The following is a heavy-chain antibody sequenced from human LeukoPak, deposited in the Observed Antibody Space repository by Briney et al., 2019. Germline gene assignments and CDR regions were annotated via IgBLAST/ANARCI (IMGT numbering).Heavy chain of an antibody. J-gene: IGHJ3*02. CDR3: ARYRPGATGSNAFDI. V-gene: IGHV1-69*05. Sequence: EASGKVSCKASGGTFSSYAISWVRQAPGQGLEWMGRIIPIFGTANYAQKFQGRVTITTDESTSTAYMELSSLRSEDTAVYYCARYRPGATGSNAFDIWGQGTMVTVSS. CDR2: IIPIFGTA. CDR1: GGTFSSYA. D-gene: IGHD1-26*01.